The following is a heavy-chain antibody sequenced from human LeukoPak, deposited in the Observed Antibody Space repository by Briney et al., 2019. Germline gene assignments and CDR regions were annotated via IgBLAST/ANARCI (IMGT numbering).Heavy chain of an antibody. CDR1: GFTFSDYH. V-gene: IGHV3-11*03. CDR2: IRSSNIYT. CDR3: AKIGVIGNWYYDV. D-gene: IGHD3-10*01. Sequence: GGSLRLSCAASGFTFSDYHMSWIRQAPGKGLEWVSYIRSSNIYTNYADSVKGRFTISRDNAKNSLYLQMNSLRAGDTAIYHCAKIGVIGNWYYDVWGRGTLVTVSS. J-gene: IGHJ2*01.